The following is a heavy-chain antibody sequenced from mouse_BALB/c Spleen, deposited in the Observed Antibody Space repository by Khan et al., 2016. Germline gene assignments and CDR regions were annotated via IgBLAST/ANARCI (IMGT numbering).Heavy chain of an antibody. CDR2: INPGSGGT. CDR3: ASQYGSSYVGFAY. D-gene: IGHD1-1*01. V-gene: IGHV1-54*01. J-gene: IGHJ3*01. Sequence: QVQLQQSGTELVRPGTSVKVSCKASGYAFTNCLIEWVKQRPGQGLEWIGVINPGSGGTNYNERFKGKATLTADNYSSTAYMQHSSLTSDDSAVYFCASQYGSSYVGFAYWGQGTLVTVSA. CDR1: GYAFTNCL.